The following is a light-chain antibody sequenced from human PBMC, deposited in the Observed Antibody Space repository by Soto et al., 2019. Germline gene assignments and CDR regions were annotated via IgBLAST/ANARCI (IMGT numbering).Light chain of an antibody. V-gene: IGLV2-11*01. CDR3: SSYAGSNNVV. CDR2: DVT. J-gene: IGLJ2*01. CDR1: ISDVAGYNY. Sequence: QSALTQPRSVSGSPGQSVTISCTGTISDVAGYNYVSWYQHHPGKAPKLLISDVTKRPSWVPDRFSGSKSGSTASLTISELQAEDDADYYCSSYAGSNNVVFGGGTKLTVL.